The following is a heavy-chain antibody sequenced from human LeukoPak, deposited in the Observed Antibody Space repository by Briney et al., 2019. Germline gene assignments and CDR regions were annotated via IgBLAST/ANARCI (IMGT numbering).Heavy chain of an antibody. D-gene: IGHD6-19*01. J-gene: IGHJ4*02. V-gene: IGHV1-69*13. CDR1: GGTLSSYA. CDR2: IIPIFGTA. CDR3: ARARQEYSSGWYRGGTYYFDY. Sequence: ASVKVSCKASGGTLSSYAISWVRQAPGQGLEWMGGIIPIFGTANYAQKFQGRVTITADESTSTAYMELSSLRSEDTAVYYCARARQEYSSGWYRGGTYYFDYWGQGTLVTVSS.